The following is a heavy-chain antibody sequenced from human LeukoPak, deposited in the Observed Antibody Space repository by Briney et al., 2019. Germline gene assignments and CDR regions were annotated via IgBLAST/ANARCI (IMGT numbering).Heavy chain of an antibody. V-gene: IGHV3-23*01. CDR3: AKDRSARRELLDY. CDR2: IRPSGDNT. D-gene: IGHD1-26*01. J-gene: IGHJ4*02. CDR1: GFTFSSYD. Sequence: GGSLRLSCAASGFTFSSYDMTWVRQAPGRGLEWVSSIRPSGDNTYYADSVKGRFTISRDNSKNTLYLQMNSLRAEDTAVYYCAKDRSARRELLDYWGQGTLVTVSS.